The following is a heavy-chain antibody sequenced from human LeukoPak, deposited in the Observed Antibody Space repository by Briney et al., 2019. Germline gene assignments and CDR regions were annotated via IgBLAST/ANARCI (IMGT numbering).Heavy chain of an antibody. CDR3: AREGGYCSSTSCSNNWFDP. J-gene: IGHJ5*02. Sequence: SETLSLTCTVSGGSISSYYWSWIRQPPGKGLERIGYIYYSGSTNYNPSLKSRVTISVDTSKNQFSLKLSSVTAADTAVYYCAREGGYCSSTSCSNNWFDPWGQGTLVTVSS. CDR1: GGSISSYY. D-gene: IGHD2-2*01. CDR2: IYYSGST. V-gene: IGHV4-59*01.